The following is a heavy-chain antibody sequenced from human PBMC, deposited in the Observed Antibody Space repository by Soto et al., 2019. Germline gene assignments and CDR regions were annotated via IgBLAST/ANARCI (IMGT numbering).Heavy chain of an antibody. CDR1: GYTFTRYG. Sequence: QVQLVQSGAEVKNPGASVKVSCKASGYTFTRYGIVWARQAPGQWREWMGWINTYNGNTNYAQNVQGRVTLTTDTSTSTAYMELRSLRSNDTAIYYCAMVDVYVTPSPQDVWGQGTTVIVSS. CDR3: AMVDVYVTPSPQDV. J-gene: IGHJ6*02. V-gene: IGHV1-18*01. D-gene: IGHD3-16*01. CDR2: INTYNGNT.